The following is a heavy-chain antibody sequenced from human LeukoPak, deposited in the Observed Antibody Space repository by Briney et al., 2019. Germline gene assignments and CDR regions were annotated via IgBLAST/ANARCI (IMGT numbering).Heavy chain of an antibody. CDR1: GYTFTSYG. J-gene: IGHJ6*02. CDR2: ISAYNGNT. D-gene: IGHD3-10*01. Sequence: GASVKVSCKASGYTFTSYGISWVRQAPGQGLEWMGWISAYNGNTNYAQKLQGRVTMTTDTSTSTAYMELRSLRSDDTAVYYCARDSQGPHLWFGELLGYYYGMDVWGQGTTVTVSS. V-gene: IGHV1-18*01. CDR3: ARDSQGPHLWFGELLGYYYGMDV.